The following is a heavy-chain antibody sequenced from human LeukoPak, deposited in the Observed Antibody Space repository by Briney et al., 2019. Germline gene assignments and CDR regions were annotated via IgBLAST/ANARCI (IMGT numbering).Heavy chain of an antibody. CDR3: ANYYDSSGKYYFDY. CDR1: GGSISSNSYY. CDR2: IYSSGST. J-gene: IGHJ4*02. Sequence: SETLSPTCTVSGGSISSNSYYWGWIRQPPGKGLEWIGSIYSSGSTYYNPSLKSRVTISVDTSKNQFSLRLSSVIAADTAVYYCANYYDSSGKYYFDYWGQGTLVTVSS. D-gene: IGHD3-22*01. V-gene: IGHV4-39*01.